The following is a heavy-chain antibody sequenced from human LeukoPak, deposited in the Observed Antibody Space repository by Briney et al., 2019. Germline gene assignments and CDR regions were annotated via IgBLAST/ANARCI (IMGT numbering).Heavy chain of an antibody. J-gene: IGHJ4*02. CDR1: GGTFSSYA. CDR3: ARGRAHWVAAAGTPRPFDY. V-gene: IGHV1-69*01. D-gene: IGHD6-13*01. Sequence: SVKVSCKASGGTFSSYAISWVRQAPGQGLEWMGGIIPIFGTANYAQKFQGRVTITADESTSTAYMELSSLGSEDTAVYYCARGRAHWVAAAGTPRPFDYWGQGTLVTVSS. CDR2: IIPIFGTA.